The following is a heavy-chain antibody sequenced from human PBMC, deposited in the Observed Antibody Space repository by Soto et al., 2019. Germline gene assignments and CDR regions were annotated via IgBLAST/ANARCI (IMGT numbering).Heavy chain of an antibody. V-gene: IGHV4-30-2*01. CDR2: IYHSGST. J-gene: IGHJ3*02. Sequence: QLQLQESGSGLVKPSQTLSLTCAVSGGSISSGGYSWSWIRQPPGKGLEWIGYIYHSGSTYYNPSLRSRVTISVDRSKNQFSLKLSSVTAADTAVYYCAREGSDILTGYTVGAFDIWGQGTMVTVSS. D-gene: IGHD3-9*01. CDR3: AREGSDILTGYTVGAFDI. CDR1: GGSISSGGYS.